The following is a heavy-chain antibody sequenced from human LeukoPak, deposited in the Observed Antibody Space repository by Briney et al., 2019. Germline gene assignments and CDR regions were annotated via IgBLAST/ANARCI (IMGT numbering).Heavy chain of an antibody. D-gene: IGHD6-13*01. CDR2: ISSSSSYI. Sequence: KPGVSLRLSCAASGFTFSSCSMNWVRQAPGKGLEWVSSISSSSSYIYYADSVKGRFTISRDNAKNSLYLQMNSLRAEDTAVYYCARGGYSSSWYFPFDYWGQGTLVTASS. V-gene: IGHV3-21*01. CDR1: GFTFSSCS. J-gene: IGHJ4*02. CDR3: ARGGYSSSWYFPFDY.